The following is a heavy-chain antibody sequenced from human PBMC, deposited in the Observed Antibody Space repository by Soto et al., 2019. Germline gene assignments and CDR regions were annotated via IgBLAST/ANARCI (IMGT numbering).Heavy chain of an antibody. CDR2: IYWDDDK. Sequence: QITLKESGPTLVKPTQTLTLTCTFSGFSLTTGGVGVGWIRQPPGKALEWLALIYWDDDKRYNPSLKSRLTISKDTSKKQVVLTMTNMDPVDTGTYYCAHTLGYSGSAVSPRFDFWGQGTLVTVSS. V-gene: IGHV2-5*02. J-gene: IGHJ4*02. CDR3: AHTLGYSGSAVSPRFDF. D-gene: IGHD3-10*01. CDR1: GFSLTTGGVG.